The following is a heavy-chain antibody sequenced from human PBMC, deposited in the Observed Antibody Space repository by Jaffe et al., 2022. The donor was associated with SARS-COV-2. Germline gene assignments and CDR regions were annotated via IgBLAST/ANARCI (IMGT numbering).Heavy chain of an antibody. CDR3: ARNYDLEHWYFDL. J-gene: IGHJ2*01. D-gene: IGHD1-7*01. CDR1: GYSFTNYW. CDR2: IYPGDSHI. V-gene: IGHV5-51*01. Sequence: EVQLVQSGAEVKKPGESLKISCKGSGYSFTNYWIGWVRQMPGRGLEWMGIIYPGDSHITYSPSFQGRVTISADKSISTAYVQWSSLEASDTAMYYCARNYDLEHWYFDLWGRGTLVTVSS.